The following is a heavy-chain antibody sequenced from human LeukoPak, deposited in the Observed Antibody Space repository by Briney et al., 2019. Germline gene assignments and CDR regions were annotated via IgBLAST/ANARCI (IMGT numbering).Heavy chain of an antibody. V-gene: IGHV1-2*02. CDR2: INPNSGGT. Sequence: ASVKVSCKASGYTFTGYYMHWVRQAPGQGLEWMGWINPNSGGTNYAKKFQGRVTMTRDTSISTAYMELSRLRSDDTAVYYCARDAYYDFWMGFDPWGQGTLVTVSS. D-gene: IGHD3-3*01. J-gene: IGHJ5*02. CDR3: ARDAYYDFWMGFDP. CDR1: GYTFTGYY.